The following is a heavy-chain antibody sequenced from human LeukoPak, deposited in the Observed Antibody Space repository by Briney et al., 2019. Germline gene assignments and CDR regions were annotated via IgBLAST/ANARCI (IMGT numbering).Heavy chain of an antibody. CDR3: ARDMTYYYGSGSSYFDY. J-gene: IGHJ4*02. V-gene: IGHV3-30*03. CDR1: GFTFSSYG. D-gene: IGHD3-10*01. Sequence: PGGSLRLSCAASGFTFSSYGMHWVRQAPGKGLEWVAVISYDGSNKYYADPVKGRFTISRDNSKNTLYLQMNSLRAEDTAVYYCARDMTYYYGSGSSYFDYWGQGTLVTVSS. CDR2: ISYDGSNK.